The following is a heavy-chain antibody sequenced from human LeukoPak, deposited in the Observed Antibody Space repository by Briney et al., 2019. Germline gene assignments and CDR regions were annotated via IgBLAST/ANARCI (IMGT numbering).Heavy chain of an antibody. V-gene: IGHV3-11*04. CDR2: IGSSATTT. CDR1: GFTLSDYY. D-gene: IGHD3-22*01. Sequence: GGSLRLSCAASGFTLSDYYMTWIRQAPGKGLEWVSYIGSSATTTYYADSVKGRFTISRDNSKNTLYLQMNSLRAEDTAVYYCARGGVTMIVVVTDMDVWGKGTTVTVSS. J-gene: IGHJ6*03. CDR3: ARGGVTMIVVVTDMDV.